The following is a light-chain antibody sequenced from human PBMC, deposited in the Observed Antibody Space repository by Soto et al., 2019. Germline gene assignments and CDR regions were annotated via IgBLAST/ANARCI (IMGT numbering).Light chain of an antibody. J-gene: IGKJ5*01. V-gene: IGKV3-15*01. CDR2: GAS. CDR3: QQRSNWPRSIT. Sequence: GVTQSAATLSVSTGERATLSCRASQSVSSNLAWYQQKPGQAPRLLIYGASTRATGIPARFSGSGSGTEFTLTISSLEPEDFAVYYCQQRSNWPRSITFGQGTRLAIK. CDR1: QSVSSN.